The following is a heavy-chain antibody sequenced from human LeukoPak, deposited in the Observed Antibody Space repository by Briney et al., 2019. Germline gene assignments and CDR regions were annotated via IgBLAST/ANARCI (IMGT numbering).Heavy chain of an antibody. CDR1: GFTFSSYG. J-gene: IGHJ6*03. V-gene: IGHV3-30*02. CDR3: ASGNWDYYYMDV. D-gene: IGHD4-23*01. CDR2: IRYDGSNK. Sequence: GGSLRLSCAASGFTFSSYGMHWVRQAPGKGLEWVAFIRYDGSNKYYADSVKGRFTISRDNSKNTLYLQMNSLRAEDTAVYYCASGNWDYYYMDVWGKGTTVTVSS.